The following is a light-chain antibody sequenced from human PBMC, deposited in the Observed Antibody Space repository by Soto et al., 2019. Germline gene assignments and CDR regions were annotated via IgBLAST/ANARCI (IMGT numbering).Light chain of an antibody. Sequence: QSVLTQPASVSGSPGQSITISCTGTITDIGAYNYGSWYQQHPGKAPKLLIYGVSSRPPGVSNRFSGSKSGNAASLTISALQADDEAEYYCSSYTTSTTGVFGTGTKVTV. CDR1: ITDIGAYNY. V-gene: IGLV2-14*03. J-gene: IGLJ1*01. CDR2: GVS. CDR3: SSYTTSTTGV.